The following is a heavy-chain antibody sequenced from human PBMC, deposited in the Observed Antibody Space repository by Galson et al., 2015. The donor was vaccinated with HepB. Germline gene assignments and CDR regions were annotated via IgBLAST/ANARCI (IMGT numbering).Heavy chain of an antibody. D-gene: IGHD3-3*01. CDR2: ISYSGST. CDR3: ARDEGSGYYFDY. CDR1: GGSIRGYY. J-gene: IGHJ4*02. Sequence: TLSLTCTVSGGSIRGYYWSWIRQPPGKGLEWIGYISYSGSTNYNPSLKSRVTITVDTSKNQFSLKLTSVTAADTAVYYCARDEGSGYYFDYWGQGTLVTVSS. V-gene: IGHV4-59*01.